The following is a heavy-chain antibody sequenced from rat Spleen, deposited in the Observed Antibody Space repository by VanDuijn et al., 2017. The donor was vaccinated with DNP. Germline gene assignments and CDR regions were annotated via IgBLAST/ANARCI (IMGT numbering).Heavy chain of an antibody. V-gene: IGHV5-22*01. CDR1: GFTFSDHN. Sequence: EVQLVESGGGLVQPGRSLRLSCAASGFTFSDHNMAWVRQAPAKGLEWVAYIGSPAYAPYYTDSVKGRFAISRDNAKSTLYLQMNSLRSEDMATYYCVRWNSGHFDYWGQGVMVTVSS. J-gene: IGHJ2*01. D-gene: IGHD4-3*01. CDR3: VRWNSGHFDY. CDR2: IGSPAYAP.